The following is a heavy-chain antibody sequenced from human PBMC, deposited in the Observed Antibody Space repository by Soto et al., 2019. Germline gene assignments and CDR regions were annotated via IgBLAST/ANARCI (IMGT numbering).Heavy chain of an antibody. D-gene: IGHD2-2*01. CDR1: GGSISSYY. V-gene: IGHV4-59*08. CDR2: IYYSGSA. J-gene: IGHJ6*03. CDR3: ARMGIVVVPAAIPIYYYYYMDV. Sequence: PSETLSLTCTVSGGSISSYYWSWIRQPPGKGLEWIGYIYYSGSANYNPSLKSRVTISVDTSKNQFSLKLSSVTAADTAVYYCARMGIVVVPAAIPIYYYYYMDVWGKGTTVTVSS.